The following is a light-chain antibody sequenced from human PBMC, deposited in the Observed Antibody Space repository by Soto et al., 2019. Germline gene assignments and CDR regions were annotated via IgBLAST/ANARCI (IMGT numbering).Light chain of an antibody. Sequence: QSFLAQPASVSGSPGQSITISCTGTSSDVGGYNYVSWYQQHPGKAPKLMIYEVSNRPSGVSNRFSGSKSGNTASLTISGLQAEDESDYYCSSYTSTSTYVFGPGTKVTVL. CDR3: SSYTSTSTYV. CDR1: SSDVGGYNY. J-gene: IGLJ1*01. CDR2: EVS. V-gene: IGLV2-14*01.